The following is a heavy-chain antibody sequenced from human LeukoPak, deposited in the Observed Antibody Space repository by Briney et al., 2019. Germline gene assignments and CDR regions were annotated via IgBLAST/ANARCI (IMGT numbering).Heavy chain of an antibody. J-gene: IGHJ4*02. D-gene: IGHD3-16*01. V-gene: IGHV3-21*04. CDR1: GFTFSSYS. Sequence: GGSLRLSCAASGFTFSSYSMNWVRQAPGKGLEWVSSISSSSSYIYYADSVKGRFTISRDNAKNSLYLQMNSLRAEDTALYYCARDGGDRYYFDYWGQGTLVTVSS. CDR2: ISSSSSYI. CDR3: ARDGGDRYYFDY.